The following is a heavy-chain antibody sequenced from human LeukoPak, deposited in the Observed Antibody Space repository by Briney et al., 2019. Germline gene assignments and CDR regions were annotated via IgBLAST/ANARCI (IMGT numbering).Heavy chain of an antibody. CDR3: AKEPYYDFWSGYYRVDY. CDR2: ISGSGGST. D-gene: IGHD3-3*01. Sequence: PGVSLRLSCAASGFTFSSYAMRWVRQAPGKGLEWVLDISGSGGSTYYADSVKGRFTISRDNSKNTLYLQMNSLRAEDTAVYYCAKEPYYDFWSGYYRVDYWGQGTLVTVSS. CDR1: GFTFSSYA. J-gene: IGHJ4*02. V-gene: IGHV3-23*01.